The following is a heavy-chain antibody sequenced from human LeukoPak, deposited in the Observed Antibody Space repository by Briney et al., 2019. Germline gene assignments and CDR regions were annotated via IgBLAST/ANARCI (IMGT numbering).Heavy chain of an antibody. J-gene: IGHJ1*01. D-gene: IGHD6-13*01. V-gene: IGHV1-3*01. Sequence: GASVKVSCKASGYIFTTYAMHWVRQPPGQSLEWKGWFNASISNTKYSQTFQGKVTITRDTSANIAYMELSSLRSEDTAVYFCATTVSAGTYRYCQHWGQGTLVTVS. CDR2: FNASISNT. CDR3: ATTVSAGTYRYCQH. CDR1: GYIFTTYA.